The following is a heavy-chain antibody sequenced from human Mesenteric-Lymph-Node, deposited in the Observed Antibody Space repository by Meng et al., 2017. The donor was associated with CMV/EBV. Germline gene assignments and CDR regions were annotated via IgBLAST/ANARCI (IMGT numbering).Heavy chain of an antibody. CDR2: ISHNGRDK. J-gene: IGHJ4*02. V-gene: IGHV3-30*04. Sequence: GESLKISCEASGFAFSSFAMHWVRQAPGKGLEWAAVISHNGRDKVYADSVKGRFTISRDNSKNTLYLQINSLRPEDTAIYYCARLYDYWSGSPDYWGQGTLVTVS. CDR1: GFAFSSFA. D-gene: IGHD3-3*01. CDR3: ARLYDYWSGSPDY.